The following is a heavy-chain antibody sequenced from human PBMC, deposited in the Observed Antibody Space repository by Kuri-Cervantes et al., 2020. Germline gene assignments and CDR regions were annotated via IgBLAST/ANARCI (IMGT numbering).Heavy chain of an antibody. Sequence: GESLKISCAASGFTFSSYGMHWVRQAPGKGLEWVAVIWYDGSNKYYADSVKGRFTISRDNSKNTLYLQMNSLRAEDTAVYYCARAYLYYDFWSGYPIWGQGTLVTVSS. J-gene: IGHJ4*02. CDR1: GFTFSSYG. V-gene: IGHV3-33*01. CDR3: ARAYLYYDFWSGYPI. CDR2: IWYDGSNK. D-gene: IGHD3-3*01.